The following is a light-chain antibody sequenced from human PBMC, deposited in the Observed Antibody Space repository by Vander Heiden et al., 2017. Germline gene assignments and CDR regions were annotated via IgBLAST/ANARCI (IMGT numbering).Light chain of an antibody. J-gene: IGKJ5*01. CDR2: EAS. V-gene: IGKV1-33*01. CDR3: QQYNLPIT. Sequence: DIHMTQSPSSLSVSVGNSVTIPCHATEDISNELNWHQQKPGKAPKLLNYEASSVETGVPSRISGGGSGKDFTFTSSSLQPEDIATYYWQQYNLPITFGQGTRLEIK. CDR1: EDISNE.